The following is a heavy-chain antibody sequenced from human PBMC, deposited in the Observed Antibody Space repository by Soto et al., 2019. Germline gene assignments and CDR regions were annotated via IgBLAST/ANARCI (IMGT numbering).Heavy chain of an antibody. V-gene: IGHV1-3*01. J-gene: IGHJ6*02. CDR3: ARGFNSIYYYYGMDV. Sequence: QVQLVQSGAEVKKPGASVKVSCKASGYTFTSYAMHWVRQAPGQRLEWMGWINAGNGNTKYSQKFQGRVTITRDTSASTAYMELSSLRSEDTAVYYCARGFNSIYYYYGMDVWGQGTTVTVSS. D-gene: IGHD1-1*01. CDR1: GYTFTSYA. CDR2: INAGNGNT.